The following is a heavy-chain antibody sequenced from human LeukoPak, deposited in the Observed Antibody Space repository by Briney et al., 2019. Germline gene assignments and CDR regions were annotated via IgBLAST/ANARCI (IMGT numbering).Heavy chain of an antibody. D-gene: IGHD6-19*01. J-gene: IGHJ4*02. V-gene: IGHV3-21*01. CDR3: ARATVAGTVFDY. Sequence: PGGSLRLSCAASGFTFSSYSMNWVRQAPGKGLEWVSSISSSSSSYIYYADSVKGRFTISRDNAKNSLYLQLNSLRAEDTAVYYCARATVAGTVFDYWGQGTLVTVSS. CDR1: GFTFSSYS. CDR2: ISSSSSSYI.